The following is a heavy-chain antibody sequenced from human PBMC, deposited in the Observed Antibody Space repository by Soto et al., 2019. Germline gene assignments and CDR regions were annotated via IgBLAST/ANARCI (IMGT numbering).Heavy chain of an antibody. J-gene: IGHJ6*02. D-gene: IGHD3-9*01. CDR2: IYYSGST. CDR3: ARGGVLRYFDWLLV. V-gene: IGHV4-39*01. CDR1: GGSISSSSYY. Sequence: SETLSLTCTVSGGSISSSSYYWGWIRQPPGKGLEWIGSIYYSGSTYYNPSLKSRVTISVDTSKNQFSLKLSSVTAADTAVYYCARGGVLRYFDWLLVWGQGTTVTVSS.